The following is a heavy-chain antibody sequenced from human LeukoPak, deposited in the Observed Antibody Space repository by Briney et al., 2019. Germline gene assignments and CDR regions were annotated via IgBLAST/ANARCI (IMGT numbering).Heavy chain of an antibody. CDR1: GGSISSSSYY. J-gene: IGHJ5*02. CDR2: IYYSGST. Sequence: SETLSLTCTVSGGSISSSSYYWGWIRQPPGKGLEWIGSIYYSGSTYYNPSLKSRVTISVDTSKNQFSLKLSSVTAADTAVYYCARGYGDYGPWGQGTLVTVSS. D-gene: IGHD4-17*01. V-gene: IGHV4-39*07. CDR3: ARGYGDYGP.